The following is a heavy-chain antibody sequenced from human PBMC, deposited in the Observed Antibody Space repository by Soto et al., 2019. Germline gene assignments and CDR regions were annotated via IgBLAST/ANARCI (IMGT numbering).Heavy chain of an antibody. J-gene: IGHJ4*02. CDR1: GFTFSSHA. D-gene: IGHD6-13*01. V-gene: IGHV3-23*01. CDR3: AKSSLLRQLVRGLLFDY. CDR2: ISGSSGST. Sequence: HPGVSLRLSCAASGFTFSSHAMSWVRQAPGKGLEWVSAISGSSGSTYYADSVKGRFTISRDNSKNTLYLQMNSLRAEDTAVYYCAKSSLLRQLVRGLLFDYWGQGTLVTVSS.